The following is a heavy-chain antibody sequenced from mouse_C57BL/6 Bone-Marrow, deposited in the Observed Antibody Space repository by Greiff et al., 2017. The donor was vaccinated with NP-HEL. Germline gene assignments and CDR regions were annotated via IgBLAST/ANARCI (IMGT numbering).Heavy chain of an antibody. CDR3: ARDCYSNYGWYFDV. J-gene: IGHJ1*03. CDR1: GFTFSDYG. Sequence: EVKLVESGGGLVQPGGSLKLSCAASGFTFSDYGMAWVRQAPRKGPEWVAFISNLAYSIYYADTVTGRFTISRENAKNTLYLEMSSLRSEDTATYYCARDCYSNYGWYFDVWGTGTTVTVSS. D-gene: IGHD2-5*01. V-gene: IGHV5-15*02. CDR2: ISNLAYSI.